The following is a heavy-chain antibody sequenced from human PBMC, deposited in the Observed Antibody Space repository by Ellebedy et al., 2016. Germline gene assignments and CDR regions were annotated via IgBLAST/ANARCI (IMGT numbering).Heavy chain of an antibody. J-gene: IGHJ4*02. Sequence: GGSLRLXXVASGLSFRNFFMTWIRRAPGKGLEWVATISGAGYTTFFADSVKGRFTISRDNSKNTLYLQMNNLRVDDTALYYCRQGHYFDQWGQGALVTVSS. V-gene: IGHV3-23*01. CDR3: RQGHYFDQ. CDR2: ISGAGYTT. CDR1: GLSFRNFF.